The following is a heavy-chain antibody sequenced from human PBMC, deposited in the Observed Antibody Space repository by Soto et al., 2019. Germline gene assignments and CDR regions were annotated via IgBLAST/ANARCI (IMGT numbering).Heavy chain of an antibody. CDR2: ISAYNGNT. D-gene: IGHD3-16*02. V-gene: IGHV1-18*01. Sequence: GASVTVSCTASGYTFTSYGISWVRQAPGQGLEWMGWISAYNGNTNYAQKLQGRVTMTTDTSTSTAYMELRSLRSDDTAVYYCARDFKVISWFDPWGQGTLVTVSS. J-gene: IGHJ5*02. CDR3: ARDFKVISWFDP. CDR1: GYTFTSYG.